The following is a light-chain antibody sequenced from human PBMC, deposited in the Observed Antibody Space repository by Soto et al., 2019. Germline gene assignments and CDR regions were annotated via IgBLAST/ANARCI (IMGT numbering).Light chain of an antibody. CDR3: SSYTSSSTSV. Sequence: SALTQPASVAGSPGQSMTISCPGTSSDVGGYNYVSWYQHHPGKAPKLMIYEVSSRPSGVSNRFSGSKSGNTASLIISGLQAEDEADYYCSSYTSSSTSVFGTGTKVTVL. J-gene: IGLJ1*01. CDR1: SSDVGGYNY. CDR2: EVS. V-gene: IGLV2-14*01.